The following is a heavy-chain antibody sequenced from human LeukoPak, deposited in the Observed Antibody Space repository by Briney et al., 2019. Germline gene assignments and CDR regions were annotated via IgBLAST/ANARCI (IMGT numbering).Heavy chain of an antibody. V-gene: IGHV3-30*18. CDR3: AKGGITMIGDAFDI. CDR2: LSYDGSNK. D-gene: IGHD3-22*01. CDR1: GFTVSSNS. Sequence: PGGSLRLSCTVSGFTVSSNSMSWVRQAPGKGLEWVTVLSYDGSNKYYADSVKGRFTISRDNSKNTLYLQMNSLRAEDTAVYYCAKGGITMIGDAFDIWGQGTMVTVSS. J-gene: IGHJ3*02.